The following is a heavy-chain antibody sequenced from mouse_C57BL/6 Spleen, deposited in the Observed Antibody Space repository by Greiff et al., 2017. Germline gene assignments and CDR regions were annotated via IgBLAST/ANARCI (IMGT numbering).Heavy chain of an antibody. CDR3: DSARAMDY. V-gene: IGHV1-78*01. CDR1: GYTFTDHT. J-gene: IGHJ4*01. Sequence: VQLQQSDAELVKPGASVKISCKASGYTFTDHTIHWMKQRPEQGLEWIGCIYPRDGSTKYNEKFKGKATLTADKYSSTAYMQLNGLTSEDSAVYFSDSARAMDYWGQGTSVTGSS. CDR2: IYPRDGST. D-gene: IGHD3-1*01.